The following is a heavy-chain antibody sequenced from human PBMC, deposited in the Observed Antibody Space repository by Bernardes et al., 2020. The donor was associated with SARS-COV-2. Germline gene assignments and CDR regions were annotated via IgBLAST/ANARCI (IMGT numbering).Heavy chain of an antibody. D-gene: IGHD2-8*02. CDR2: ISSTSYYI. Sequence: GGSLRLSCAASGFTFGTYSMNWVRQAPGKGLEWVSSISSTSYYIYYGDSVRGRFTISRDNAKNSVDLQMSSLRAEDTAVYYCARDLCTGGACYQDSWGQGTLVTVSS. CDR3: ARDLCTGGACYQDS. J-gene: IGHJ4*02. CDR1: GFTFGTYS. V-gene: IGHV3-21*01.